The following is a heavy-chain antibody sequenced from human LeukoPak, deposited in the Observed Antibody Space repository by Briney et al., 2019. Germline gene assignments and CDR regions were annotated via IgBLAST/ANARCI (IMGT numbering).Heavy chain of an antibody. CDR1: GGTFSSYA. D-gene: IGHD3-3*01. Sequence: SVKVSCKASGGTFSSYAISWVRQAPGQGLEWMGGIIPIFGTANYAQKFQGRVTITADKSTSTAYMELSSLRSEDTAVYYCARGQYYDFWSGPYYYYYMDVWGKGTTVTVSS. J-gene: IGHJ6*03. CDR3: ARGQYYDFWSGPYYYYYMDV. CDR2: IIPIFGTA. V-gene: IGHV1-69*06.